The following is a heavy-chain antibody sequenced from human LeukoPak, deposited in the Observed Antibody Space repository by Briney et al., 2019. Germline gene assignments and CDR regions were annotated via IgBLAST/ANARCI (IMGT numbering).Heavy chain of an antibody. V-gene: IGHV1-69*05. CDR1: GGTFSSYA. CDR2: IIPIFGTA. J-gene: IGHJ3*02. CDR3: ARGMDMYSSPWDAFDI. D-gene: IGHD6-6*01. Sequence: ASVKVSCKSSGGTFSSYAISWVRQAPGQGLEWMGGIIPIFGTANYAQKFQGRVTITTDESTSTAYMELSSLRSEDTAVYYCARGMDMYSSPWDAFDIWGQGTMVTVSS.